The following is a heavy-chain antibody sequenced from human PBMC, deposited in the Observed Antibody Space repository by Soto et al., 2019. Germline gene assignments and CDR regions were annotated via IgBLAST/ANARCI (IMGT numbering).Heavy chain of an antibody. V-gene: IGHV1-69*13. CDR2: IIPIFGTA. CDR1: GGTFSSYA. Sequence: GASVKVSCKASGGTFSSYAISWVRQAPGQGLEWMGGIIPIFGTANYAQKFQGRVTITADESTSTAYMELSSLRSEDTAVYYCARGTVPRRDYYYYYGMDVWGQGTTVTVSS. CDR3: ARGTVPRRDYYYYYGMDV. J-gene: IGHJ6*02. D-gene: IGHD2-2*01.